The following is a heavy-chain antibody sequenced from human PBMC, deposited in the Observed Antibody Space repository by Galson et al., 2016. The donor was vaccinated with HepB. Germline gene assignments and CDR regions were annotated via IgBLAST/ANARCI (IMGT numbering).Heavy chain of an antibody. V-gene: IGHV3-15*01. D-gene: IGHD1-14*01. Sequence: SLRLSCAASGFNFTNAWMRWVRQAPGKGLEWVARIKSKSFGATIDYAAPVKGRFTISRDDSENTSHLQMNSLKPEDTAVYFCTTALVPEDYFDSWGQGILVTVSS. J-gene: IGHJ4*02. CDR2: IKSKSFGATI. CDR1: GFNFTNAW. CDR3: TTALVPEDYFDS.